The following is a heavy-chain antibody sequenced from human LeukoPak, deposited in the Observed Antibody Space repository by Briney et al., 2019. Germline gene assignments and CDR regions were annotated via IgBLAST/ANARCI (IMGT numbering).Heavy chain of an antibody. Sequence: SVKVSRKASGGTFSSYAISWVRQAPGQGLEWMGRIIPIFGTANYAQKFQGRVTITTDESTSTAYMELSSLRSEDTAVYYCARDLGAAAGTGGYYYYMDVWGKGTTVTVSS. V-gene: IGHV1-69*05. CDR1: GGTFSSYA. J-gene: IGHJ6*03. CDR2: IIPIFGTA. CDR3: ARDLGAAAGTGGYYYYMDV. D-gene: IGHD6-13*01.